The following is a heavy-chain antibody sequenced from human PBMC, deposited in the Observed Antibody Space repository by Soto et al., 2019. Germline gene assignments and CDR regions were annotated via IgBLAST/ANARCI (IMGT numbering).Heavy chain of an antibody. J-gene: IGHJ5*02. D-gene: IGHD6-13*01. Sequence: QVQLVQSGTEVKKPGASVKVSCKASGYTFTSYGIHWVRQAPGQRLEWMGWINAANGDTKYSPKFQGRVTITRDPSASTAYMELSSLRSEATAVYYCVRRHVSATGIDWFDPWGQGTLVTVSS. CDR2: INAANGDT. V-gene: IGHV1-3*01. CDR1: GYTFTSYG. CDR3: VRRHVSATGIDWFDP.